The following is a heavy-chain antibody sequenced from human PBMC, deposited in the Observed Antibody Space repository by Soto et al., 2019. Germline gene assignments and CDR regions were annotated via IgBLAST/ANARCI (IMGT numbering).Heavy chain of an antibody. CDR3: ARDLSRSGYYTSSFDI. Sequence: QVQLVESGGGVVQPGRSLRLSCAASGFTFSSYAMHWVRQAPGKGLEWVASISYDGSNKYYADSVKGRFTISRDNSKNTLYLQMNGLRAEDTAVYYCARDLSRSGYYTSSFDIWGQGTMVTVSS. J-gene: IGHJ3*02. CDR2: ISYDGSNK. CDR1: GFTFSSYA. D-gene: IGHD3-3*01. V-gene: IGHV3-30-3*01.